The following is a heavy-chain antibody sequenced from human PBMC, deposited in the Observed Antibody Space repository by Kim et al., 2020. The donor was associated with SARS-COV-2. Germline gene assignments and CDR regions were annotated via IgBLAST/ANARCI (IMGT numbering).Heavy chain of an antibody. CDR3: ARDRRTMVRGVDYYYYGMDV. J-gene: IGHJ6*02. V-gene: IGHV4-4*02. D-gene: IGHD3-10*01. CDR1: GGSISSSNW. Sequence: SETLSLTCAVSGGSISSSNWWSWVRQPPGKGLEWIGEIYHSGSTNYNPSLKSRVTISVDKSKNQFSLKLSSVTAADTGVYYCARDRRTMVRGVDYYYYGMDVWGQGTTVTVSS. CDR2: IYHSGST.